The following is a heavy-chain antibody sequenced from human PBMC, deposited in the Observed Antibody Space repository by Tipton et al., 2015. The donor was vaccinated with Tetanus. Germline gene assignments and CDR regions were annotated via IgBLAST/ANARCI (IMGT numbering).Heavy chain of an antibody. CDR2: INHSGST. Sequence: TLSLTFAVYGGSFSGYYWSWIRQPPGKGLEWIGEINHSGSTNYNPSLKSRVTISVDTSKNQFSLTLSSVTAADTAVYYCARNILVTTVTTFWYFDLWGRGTLVTVSS. V-gene: IGHV4-34*01. CDR3: ARNILVTTVTTFWYFDL. D-gene: IGHD4-17*01. CDR1: GGSFSGYY. J-gene: IGHJ2*01.